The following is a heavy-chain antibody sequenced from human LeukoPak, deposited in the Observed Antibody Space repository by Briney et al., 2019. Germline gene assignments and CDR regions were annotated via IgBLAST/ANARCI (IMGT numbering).Heavy chain of an antibody. CDR1: GFTFSDYY. D-gene: IGHD6-19*01. J-gene: IGHJ4*02. V-gene: IGHV3-11*04. CDR2: ISRSGSSI. Sequence: GGSLRLSCAASGFTFSDYYMNWIRQAPGKGLEWVSYISRSGSSIYYADSVKGRFIISRDNAKNSLSLQMNSLRAEDTAVYYCARERHVGAVADLWGQGTLVTVSS. CDR3: ARERHVGAVADL.